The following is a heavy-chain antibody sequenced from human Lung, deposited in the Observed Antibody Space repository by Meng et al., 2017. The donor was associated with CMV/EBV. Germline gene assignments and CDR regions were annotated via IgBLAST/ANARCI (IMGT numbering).Heavy chain of an antibody. CDR2: ISNGGAYI. CDR3: ARDVSPRSSVYFAIYYFYALDV. CDR1: GFMFSDYS. D-gene: IGHD5/OR15-5a*01. J-gene: IGHJ6*02. Sequence: SCAASGFMFSDYSMNWVRQAPGKGLEWVSSISNGGAYIYYADSVKGRFTISRDNAQNSLYLQMNSLRAEDTAVYYCARDVSPRSSVYFAIYYFYALDVWGQGTXVTVSS. V-gene: IGHV3-21*01.